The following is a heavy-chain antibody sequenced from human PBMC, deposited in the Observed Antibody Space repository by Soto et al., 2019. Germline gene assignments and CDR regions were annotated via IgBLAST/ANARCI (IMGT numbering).Heavy chain of an antibody. D-gene: IGHD3-3*01. J-gene: IGHJ5*02. CDR3: ARGLDYDCWSGYVNWLDP. Sequence: SETLSRTCAVYGGSFSGYYWSCIRQPPGKALEWIGEINHSGSTTYNPSLKSRVTISVDTSKNQFSLKLSSETAADTAVYYCARGLDYDCWSGYVNWLDPWGQGTLVTVSS. CDR2: INHSGST. CDR1: GGSFSGYY. V-gene: IGHV4-34*01.